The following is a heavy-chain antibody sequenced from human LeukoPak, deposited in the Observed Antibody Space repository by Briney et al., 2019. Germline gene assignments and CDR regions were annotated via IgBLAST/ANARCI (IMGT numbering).Heavy chain of an antibody. CDR2: IYTSGST. Sequence: SETLSLTCTVSGGSISSYYWSWIRQPAEKGLEWIGRIYTSGSTNYNPSLKSRVTMSVDTSKNQFSLRLSSVTAADTAVYYCARPPPSGYYYYGMDVWGQGTTVTVSS. CDR1: GGSISSYY. CDR3: ARPPPSGYYYYGMDV. D-gene: IGHD3-22*01. J-gene: IGHJ6*02. V-gene: IGHV4-4*07.